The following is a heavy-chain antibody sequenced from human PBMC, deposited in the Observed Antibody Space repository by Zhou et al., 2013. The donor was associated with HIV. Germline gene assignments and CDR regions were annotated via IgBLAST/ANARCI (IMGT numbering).Heavy chain of an antibody. CDR1: GGTFNT. CDR3: ARPLNRIRGVIFHYYYY. CDR2: IIPYYDTK. V-gene: IGHV1-69*12. D-gene: IGHD3-10*01. Sequence: QVQLLQSGAEVKKPGSSVKVSCQASGGTFNTISWVRQAPGQGFEWMGGIIPYYDTKNYAQKFLGRLTLTADESRRTAYMELSNLRSDDTAVYFCARPLNRIRGVIFHYYYY. J-gene: IGHJ6*01.